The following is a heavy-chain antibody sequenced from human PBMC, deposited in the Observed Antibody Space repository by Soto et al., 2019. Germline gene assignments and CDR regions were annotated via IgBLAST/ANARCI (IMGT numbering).Heavy chain of an antibody. D-gene: IGHD1-26*01. CDR2: LSNTGRRT. CDR1: VFPFGANA. Sequence: GGSLRLSCVVSVFPFGANAMSWVRQAPGKGLEWVSGLSNTGRRTSYADSVKGRLNISRDNSENTVYLQMNSLRVEDTAVYYCATEMGATQGPFDNWGQGTLVTVSS. CDR3: ATEMGATQGPFDN. J-gene: IGHJ4*02. V-gene: IGHV3-23*01.